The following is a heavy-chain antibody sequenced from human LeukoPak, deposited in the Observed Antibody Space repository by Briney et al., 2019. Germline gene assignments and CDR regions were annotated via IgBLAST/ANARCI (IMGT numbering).Heavy chain of an antibody. CDR3: ARMIMITFGGVIAP. V-gene: IGHV4-34*01. Sequence: SETLSLTCTVSGGSISSYYWSWIRQPPGKGLEWIGEINHSGSTNYNPSLKSRVTISVDTSKNQFSLKLSSVTAADTAVYYCARMIMITFGGVIAPWGQGTLVTVSS. CDR2: INHSGST. D-gene: IGHD3-16*01. CDR1: GGSISSYY. J-gene: IGHJ5*02.